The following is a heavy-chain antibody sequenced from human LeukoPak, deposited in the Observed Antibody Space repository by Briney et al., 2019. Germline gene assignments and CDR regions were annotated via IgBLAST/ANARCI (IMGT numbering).Heavy chain of an antibody. CDR1: GYTFTGYY. V-gene: IGHV1-69*13. CDR2: IIPIFGTA. CDR3: ARDYYYDSSGYDV. Sequence: SVKVSCKVSGYTFTGYYMHWVRQAPGQGLEWMGGIIPIFGTANYAQKFQGRVTITADESTSTAYMELSGLRSEDTAVYYCARDYYYDSSGYDVWGQGTLVTVSS. D-gene: IGHD3-22*01. J-gene: IGHJ4*02.